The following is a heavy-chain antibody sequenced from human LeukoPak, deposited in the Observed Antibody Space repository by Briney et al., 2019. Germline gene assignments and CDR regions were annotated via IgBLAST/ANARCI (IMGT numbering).Heavy chain of an antibody. V-gene: IGHV3-73*01. CDR3: TKYVDYFGDV. Sequence: GGSLRLSCAASGFSFSGSAMHWVRQASGKGLEWVDRIRSKANSYATAYAASVTGRFTISRDDSKNTAYLQMNSLKTEDTAVYYCTKYVDYFGDVWGKGTTVTVSS. J-gene: IGHJ6*04. CDR1: GFSFSGSA. D-gene: IGHD4-17*01. CDR2: IRSKANSYAT.